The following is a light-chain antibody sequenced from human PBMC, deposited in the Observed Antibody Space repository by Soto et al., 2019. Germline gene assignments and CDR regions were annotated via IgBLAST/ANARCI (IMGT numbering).Light chain of an antibody. CDR2: GNS. J-gene: IGLJ2*01. CDR1: SSNIGAGYD. Sequence: QSVLTQPPSLSGAPGQRVTISCTGSSSNIGAGYDVHWYQQLPGTAPKLLIYGNSNRPSGVPDRFSGSKSGTSASLAITGLQAEDEADYYCQSYDSSLSGSNVVFGGGTKLT. CDR3: QSYDSSLSGSNVV. V-gene: IGLV1-40*01.